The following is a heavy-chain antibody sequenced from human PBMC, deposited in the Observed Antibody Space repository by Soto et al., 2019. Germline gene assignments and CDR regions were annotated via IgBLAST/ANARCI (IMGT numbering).Heavy chain of an antibody. CDR3: PKDLSDPFGY. CDR1: GFTFSIYA. V-gene: IGHV3-23*01. D-gene: IGHD3-10*01. Sequence: GGSLGLSCASSGFTFSIYAMSWSLQSPGKGLEWVSSMSGSGGSTYYADSVKGRFTLSRDNSKNQLYLQMNSLRAEDTAVYYCPKDLSDPFGYWGQGTLVTVSS. J-gene: IGHJ4*02. CDR2: MSGSGGST.